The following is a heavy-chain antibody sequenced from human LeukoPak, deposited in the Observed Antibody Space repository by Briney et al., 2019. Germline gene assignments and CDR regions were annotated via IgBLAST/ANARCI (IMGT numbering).Heavy chain of an antibody. CDR1: GGSFSGYY. J-gene: IGHJ4*02. D-gene: IGHD3-3*01. CDR3: ARVPSSLYYDFWSGPFDY. CDR2: INHSGST. Sequence: SETLSLTCAVYGGSFSGYYWSWIRQPPGKGLEWIGEINHSGSTNYNPSLKSRVTISVDTSKNQFSLKLSSVTAADTAAYYCARVPSSLYYDFWSGPFDYWGQGTLVTVSS. V-gene: IGHV4-34*01.